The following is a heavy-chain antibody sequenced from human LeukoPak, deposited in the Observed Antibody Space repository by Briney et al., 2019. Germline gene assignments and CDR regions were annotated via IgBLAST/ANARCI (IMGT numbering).Heavy chain of an antibody. CDR1: GFTFSSYV. V-gene: IGHV3-30*03. CDR2: ISSDESIK. Sequence: GGSLRLSCAASGFTFSSYVMHWVRQAPGKGLEWVALISSDESIKYYADSVKGRFTISRGNSKSTLFLQMNSLRTEDTAVYYCASKWYCGGDCYYQIDFWGQGNLVTVSS. D-gene: IGHD2-21*02. J-gene: IGHJ4*02. CDR3: ASKWYCGGDCYYQIDF.